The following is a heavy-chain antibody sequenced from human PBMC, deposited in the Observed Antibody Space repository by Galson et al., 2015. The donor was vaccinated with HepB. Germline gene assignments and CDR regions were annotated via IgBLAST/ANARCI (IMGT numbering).Heavy chain of an antibody. V-gene: IGHV3-48*02. CDR2: ISSSSSTI. CDR1: GFTFSSYS. D-gene: IGHD3-3*01. J-gene: IGHJ4*02. CDR3: ARERHPGRYDFWSGYYGGRYFDY. Sequence: SLRLSCAASGFTFSSYSMNWVRQAPGKGLEWVSYISSSSSTIYYADSVKGRFTISRDNAKNSLYLQMNSLRDEDTAVYYCARERHPGRYDFWSGYYGGRYFDYWGQGTLVTVSS.